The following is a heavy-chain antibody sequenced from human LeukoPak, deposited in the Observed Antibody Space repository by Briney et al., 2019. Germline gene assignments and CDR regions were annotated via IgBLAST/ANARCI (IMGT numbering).Heavy chain of an antibody. CDR3: ARDSGGSGGYFSCDY. CDR1: GYSISSGYY. V-gene: IGHV4-38-2*02. Sequence: SETLSLTCTVSGYSISSGYYWGRIRQPPGKGLEWIGSIYHSGSTYYNPSLKSRVTISVDTSKNQFSLKLSSVTAADTAVYYCARDSGGSGGYFSCDYWGQGTLVTVSS. D-gene: IGHD1-26*01. CDR2: IYHSGST. J-gene: IGHJ4*02.